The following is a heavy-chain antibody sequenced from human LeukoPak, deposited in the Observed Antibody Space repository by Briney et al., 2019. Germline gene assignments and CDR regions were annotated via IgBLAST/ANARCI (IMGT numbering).Heavy chain of an antibody. CDR1: GFTFSSYA. J-gene: IGHJ4*02. CDR3: ARLSGYSSIDY. D-gene: IGHD6-13*01. Sequence: GGSLRLSCAASGFTFSSYAMSWVRQAPGKGLVWVSRLHSDGSNTTYADSVKGRFTIPRDNAKNTLYLQMNSLRAEDTAVYYCARLSGYSSIDYWGQGALVTVSS. V-gene: IGHV3-74*01. CDR2: LHSDGSNT.